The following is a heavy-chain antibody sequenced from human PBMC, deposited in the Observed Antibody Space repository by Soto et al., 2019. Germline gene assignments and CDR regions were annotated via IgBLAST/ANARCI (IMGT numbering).Heavy chain of an antibody. D-gene: IGHD3-10*01. CDR3: VSDHDKKRKTILEIVINAHGVDV. V-gene: IGHV3-15*07. Sequence: EEQLVESGGGLVKPGGSLRLSCVASGFDFSTAWMSWVRQAPGKGLEWVGRIKSNFDGGTTDYTAPVRGRFTTSRDGETNSVYLHMSHLRTADSGVCSCVSDHDKKRKTILEIVINAHGVDVWGQGTTVTVSS. CDR1: GFDFSTAW. CDR2: IKSNFDGGTT. J-gene: IGHJ6*02.